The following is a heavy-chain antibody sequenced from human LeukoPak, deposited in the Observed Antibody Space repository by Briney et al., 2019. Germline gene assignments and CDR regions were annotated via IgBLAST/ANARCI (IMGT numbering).Heavy chain of an antibody. D-gene: IGHD3-10*01. V-gene: IGHV1-2*02. CDR1: GYIFTGYF. J-gene: IGHJ3*02. CDR3: AAMWFGDHDAFDI. Sequence: ASVKVSCKASGYIFTGYFMHWVRQAPGQGLEWMGRIDPNSGGTIYAQKFQGRVTMTRDTSLNTAYMDLSRLTSEDTAVYYCAAMWFGDHDAFDIWGQGTMVTVSS. CDR2: IDPNSGGT.